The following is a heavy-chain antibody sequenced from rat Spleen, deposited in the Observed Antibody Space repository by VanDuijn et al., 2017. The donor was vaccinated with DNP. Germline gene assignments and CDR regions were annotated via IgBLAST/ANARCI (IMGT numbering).Heavy chain of an antibody. J-gene: IGHJ1*01. D-gene: IGHD4-3*01. CDR3: ARYNSGYWYFDF. V-gene: IGHV5-22*01. Sequence: EVQLVESGGGLVQPGRSLKLSCAASGFTFSDYYMAWVRQAPTKGLEWVAYISYDGGSTYYGDSVKGRFTISRDNAKSTLYLQMNSLRSEDMATYYCARYNSGYWYFDFWGPGTMVTVSS. CDR1: GFTFSDYY. CDR2: ISYDGGST.